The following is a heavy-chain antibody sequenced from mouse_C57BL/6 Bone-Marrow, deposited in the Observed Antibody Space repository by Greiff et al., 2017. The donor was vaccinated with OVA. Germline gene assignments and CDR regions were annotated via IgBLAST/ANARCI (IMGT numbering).Heavy chain of an antibody. J-gene: IGHJ4*01. V-gene: IGHV1-82*01. CDR1: GYAFSSSW. CDR2: IYPGDGDT. D-gene: IGHD2-14*01. CDR3: AKGIYYAMDD. Sequence: QVQLQQSGPELVKPGASVKISCKASGYAFSSSWMNWVKQRPGKGLEWIGRIYPGDGDTNYNGKFKGKATLTADKSSSTAYMQLSSLTSEDSAVYFCAKGIYYAMDDWGQGTSVTVSS.